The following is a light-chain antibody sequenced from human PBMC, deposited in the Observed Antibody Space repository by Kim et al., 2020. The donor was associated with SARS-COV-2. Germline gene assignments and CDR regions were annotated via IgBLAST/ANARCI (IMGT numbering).Light chain of an antibody. V-gene: IGKV3-11*01. CDR2: DAS. CDR3: QQRSNWSFT. CDR1: QSVSSY. Sequence: EIVLTQSPATLSLSPGERATLSCRASQSVSSYLAWYQQKPGQAPRLLIYDASNRATGIPARFSGSGSGTDFTLTISSLEPEDFAVYYCQQRSNWSFTFGGGTKVDIK. J-gene: IGKJ4*01.